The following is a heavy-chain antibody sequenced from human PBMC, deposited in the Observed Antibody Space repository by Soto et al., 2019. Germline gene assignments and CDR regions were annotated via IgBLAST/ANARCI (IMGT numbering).Heavy chain of an antibody. V-gene: IGHV1-46*03. CDR1: GYTFXSYY. Sequence: VSVKVSCKASGYTFXSYYMHWARQAPGQGLEWMGIINPSGGSTSYAQKFQGRVTMTRDTSTSTVYMELSSLRSEDTAVYYCARLCFCSSTSCQYYFDYWGQGTLVTVSS. CDR2: INPSGGST. D-gene: IGHD2-2*01. J-gene: IGHJ4*02. CDR3: ARLCFCSSTSCQYYFDY.